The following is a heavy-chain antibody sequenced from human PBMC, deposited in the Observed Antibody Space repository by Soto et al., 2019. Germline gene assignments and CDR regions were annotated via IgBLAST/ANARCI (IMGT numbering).Heavy chain of an antibody. D-gene: IGHD3-3*01. CDR1: GGTFSSYA. J-gene: IGHJ5*02. CDR3: ARRSGVSLVWFEP. Sequence: SVTVSCKASGGTFSSYAISWVRQAPGQGLEWMGGIIPIFGTANYAQKFQGRVTITADESTSTAYMELSSLGSEDTAVYYSARRSGVSLVWFEPWGQGTLVTVCS. CDR2: IIPIFGTA. V-gene: IGHV1-69*13.